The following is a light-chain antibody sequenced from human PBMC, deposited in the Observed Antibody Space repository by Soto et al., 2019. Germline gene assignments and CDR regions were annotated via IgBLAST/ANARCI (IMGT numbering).Light chain of an antibody. CDR3: QQYNNWPRT. Sequence: EIVMTQSPDTLSVSPGERATLSCRATQIVRTNLAWYQQKPGQAPRLLIYGASTRATGLPARFSGSGSGTEFTLTISSLQSEDFAVYYCQQYNNWPRTFGQGTKVEI. V-gene: IGKV3-15*01. J-gene: IGKJ1*01. CDR1: QIVRTN. CDR2: GAS.